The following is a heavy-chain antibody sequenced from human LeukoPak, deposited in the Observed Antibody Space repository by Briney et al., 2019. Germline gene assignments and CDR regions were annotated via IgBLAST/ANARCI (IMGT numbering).Heavy chain of an antibody. CDR2: INHSGST. Sequence: SETLSLTCAVYGGSFSGYYWSWIRQPPGKGLEWIGEINHSGSTNYNPSLKSRVTISVDTSKNQFSLKLSSVTAADTAVYYCAKKIAAVDYFDYWGQGTLVTVSA. J-gene: IGHJ4*02. V-gene: IGHV4-34*01. CDR3: AKKIAAVDYFDY. CDR1: GGSFSGYY. D-gene: IGHD6-6*01.